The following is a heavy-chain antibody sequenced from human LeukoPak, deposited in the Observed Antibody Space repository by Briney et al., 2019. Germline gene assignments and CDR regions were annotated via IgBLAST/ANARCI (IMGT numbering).Heavy chain of an antibody. CDR2: IYYSGST. CDR3: ARLQGRSTAVFDY. D-gene: IGHD3-16*02. Sequence: SETLSLTCTVSGGSISSSSYYWGWIRQPPGKGLEWIGSIYYSGSTYYNPSLKSRVTISVDTSKNQFSLRLNSVTAADTAVYYCARLQGRSTAVFDYWGQGTLVSVSS. V-gene: IGHV4-39*07. J-gene: IGHJ4*02. CDR1: GGSISSSSYY.